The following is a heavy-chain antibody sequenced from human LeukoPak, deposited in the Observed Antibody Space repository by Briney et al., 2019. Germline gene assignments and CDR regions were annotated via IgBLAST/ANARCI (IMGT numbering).Heavy chain of an antibody. D-gene: IGHD1-26*01. V-gene: IGHV3-30*02. Sequence: GGSLRLSCAASGFTFSSYGMHWVRQAPGKGLEWVAFIRYDGSNKYYADSVKGRFTISRDNPKNTLYLQMNSLRAEDTAVYYCAKDQWELTYFDYWGQGTPVTVSS. CDR2: IRYDGSNK. CDR1: GFTFSSYG. J-gene: IGHJ4*02. CDR3: AKDQWELTYFDY.